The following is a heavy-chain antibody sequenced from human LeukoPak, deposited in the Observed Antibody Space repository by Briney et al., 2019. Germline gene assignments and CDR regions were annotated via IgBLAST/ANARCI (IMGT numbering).Heavy chain of an antibody. V-gene: IGHV3-21*01. J-gene: IGHJ4*02. D-gene: IGHD1-26*01. CDR3: ARADGWSYFSFDY. CDR1: GFTFSNYN. CDR2: ITSSGTYT. Sequence: GGSLRLSCADSGFTFSNYNMNWVRQAPGKAMEWVSSITSSGTYTFYAYSVKGRFTISRDNAKNSLYLQMSSLRAEDTAVYYCARADGWSYFSFDYWGQGTLVTVSS.